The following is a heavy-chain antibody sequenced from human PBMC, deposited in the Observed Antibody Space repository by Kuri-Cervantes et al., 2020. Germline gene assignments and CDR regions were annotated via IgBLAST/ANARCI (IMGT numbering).Heavy chain of an antibody. V-gene: IGHV1-2*02. D-gene: IGHD3-22*01. CDR3: AREGYDSSGYYAGGWFDP. CDR2: INPNSGGT. Sequence: ASVKVSCKASGYTFTGYYMHWVRQAPGQGLEWMGWINPNSGGTNYAQKFQGRVTMTRDTSISTAYMELSRLRSDDTAVYHCAREGYDSSGYYAGGWFDPWGQGTLVTVSS. J-gene: IGHJ5*02. CDR1: GYTFTGYY.